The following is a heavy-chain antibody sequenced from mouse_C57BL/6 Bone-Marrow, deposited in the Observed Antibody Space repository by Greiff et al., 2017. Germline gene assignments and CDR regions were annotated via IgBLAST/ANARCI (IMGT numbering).Heavy chain of an antibody. J-gene: IGHJ4*01. CDR3: AGHSYYYAMDY. CDR1: EYEFPSHD. Sequence: EVHLVESGGGLVQPGASLKLSCESNEYEFPSHDMSWVRKTPEKRLELVAAINSDGGSTYYPDTMERRVIISRDNTKKALYLQMSSMRSEDTALYYCAGHSYYYAMDYWGQGTSVTVSS. CDR2: INSDGGST. V-gene: IGHV5-2*01.